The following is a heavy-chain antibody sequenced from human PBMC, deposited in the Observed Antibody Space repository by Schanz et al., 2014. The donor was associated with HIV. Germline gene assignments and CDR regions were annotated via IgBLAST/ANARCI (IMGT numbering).Heavy chain of an antibody. CDR2: IIPVFGTR. J-gene: IGHJ4*02. CDR1: GGTFSSFA. Sequence: QVQLLQSGAEVKKPGSSVKVSCKASGGTFSSFAISWVRQAPGQGLEWMGAIIPVFGTRNYAQRFQGRVTITADDSISTAYMEVSSLRAEDTAVYYCARDPSRLVEAGYFDNWGQGTLVTVSS. D-gene: IGHD6-19*01. V-gene: IGHV1-69*01. CDR3: ARDPSRLVEAGYFDN.